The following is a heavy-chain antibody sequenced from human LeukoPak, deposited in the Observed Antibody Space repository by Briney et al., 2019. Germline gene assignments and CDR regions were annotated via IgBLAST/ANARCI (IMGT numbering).Heavy chain of an antibody. Sequence: SETLSLTCTVSGGSNSSSSYYWGWIRQPPGKGLEWIGSIYYSGSTYYNPSLKSRVTISVDTSKNQFSLKLSSVTAADTAVYYCARGRGQLERRYYYYYMDVWGKGTTVTVSS. CDR3: ARGRGQLERRYYYYYMDV. J-gene: IGHJ6*03. V-gene: IGHV4-39*07. CDR2: IYYSGST. CDR1: GGSNSSSSYY. D-gene: IGHD1-1*01.